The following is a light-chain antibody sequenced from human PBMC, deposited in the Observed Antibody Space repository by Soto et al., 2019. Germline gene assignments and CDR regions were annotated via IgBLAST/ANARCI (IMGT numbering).Light chain of an antibody. Sequence: EIVMTQSPATLSVSPGERATLSCRASQSVSSNLAWYQQKPGQAPRLLIYGASTRATGIPARFSGSGSGTEFTLTISSLQSEDFATYYCQQSYGTPRTFGPGTKVDIK. V-gene: IGKV3-15*01. CDR2: GAS. J-gene: IGKJ3*01. CDR3: QQSYGTPRT. CDR1: QSVSSN.